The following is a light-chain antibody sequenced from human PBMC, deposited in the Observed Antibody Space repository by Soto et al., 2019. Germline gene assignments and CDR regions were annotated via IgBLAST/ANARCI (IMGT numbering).Light chain of an antibody. CDR1: QSVSNN. Sequence: EIVMTQSPATLSVSPGERATLSCRASQSVSNNFAWYQQKPGQAPRLLISGASTRATGIPARFSGSGSGTDFTLTISRLEPEDFAVYYCQQYGSSITFGQGTRLEIK. J-gene: IGKJ5*01. CDR3: QQYGSSIT. V-gene: IGKV3-15*01. CDR2: GAS.